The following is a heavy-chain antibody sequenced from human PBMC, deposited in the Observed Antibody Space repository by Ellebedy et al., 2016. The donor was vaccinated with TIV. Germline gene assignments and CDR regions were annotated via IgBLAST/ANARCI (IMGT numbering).Heavy chain of an antibody. Sequence: AASVQVSCKPSGGTLRTFAVSWVRQAPGQGLEWMGEIIPTFFRTNYAQNFQDRVTITADEFMRTVHMELRSLRSEDTALYYCARARNWNGDYYFYGMDVWGQGTTVTVSS. V-gene: IGHV1-69*13. D-gene: IGHD1-1*01. CDR3: ARARNWNGDYYFYGMDV. CDR2: IIPTFFRT. J-gene: IGHJ6*02. CDR1: GGTLRTFA.